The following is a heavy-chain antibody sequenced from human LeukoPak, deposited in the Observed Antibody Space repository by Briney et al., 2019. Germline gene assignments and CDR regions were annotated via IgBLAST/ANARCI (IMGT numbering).Heavy chain of an antibody. CDR3: AKDNAYYYADY. Sequence: PGGSLRLSCAASGFTFSSYGILWVRQAPGKGLEWVTFIGYDGRNKYYADSVKGRFTISRDNYKNTLYLQMNSLRAEDTAVYYCAKDNAYYYADYWGQGTLVTVSS. D-gene: IGHD3-10*01. J-gene: IGHJ4*02. CDR1: GFTFSSYG. CDR2: IGYDGRNK. V-gene: IGHV3-30*02.